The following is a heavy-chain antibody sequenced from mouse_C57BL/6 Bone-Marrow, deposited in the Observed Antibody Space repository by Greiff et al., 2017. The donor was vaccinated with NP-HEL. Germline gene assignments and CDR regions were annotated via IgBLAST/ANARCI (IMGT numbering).Heavy chain of an antibody. V-gene: IGHV5-4*01. CDR3: AREGDGNYVDY. Sequence: DVQLVESGGGLVKPGGSLKLSCAASGFTFSSYAMSWVRQTPEKRLEWVATISDGGSYTYYPDNVKGRFTISRDNAKNNLYLQMSHLKSEDTAMYYCAREGDGNYVDYWGQGTTLTVSS. CDR1: GFTFSSYA. J-gene: IGHJ2*01. CDR2: ISDGGSYT. D-gene: IGHD2-1*01.